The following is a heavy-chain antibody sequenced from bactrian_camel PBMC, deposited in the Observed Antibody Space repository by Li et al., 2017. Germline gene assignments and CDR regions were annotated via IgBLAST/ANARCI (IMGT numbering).Heavy chain of an antibody. V-gene: IGHV3S53*01. Sequence: HVQLVESGGGSVQAGGSLRLSCAASGDTYSQRDCLGWFRQAPGNEREAVALIANDGSTLYAESVTGRFAVSVDNAKNTLYLQMNNLKPEDTAMYYCVADVAEHRYCRSGYLPPDITGMSYWGVGTQVTVS. CDR2: IANDGST. D-gene: IGHD2*01. J-gene: IGHJ7*01. CDR1: GDTYSQRDC.